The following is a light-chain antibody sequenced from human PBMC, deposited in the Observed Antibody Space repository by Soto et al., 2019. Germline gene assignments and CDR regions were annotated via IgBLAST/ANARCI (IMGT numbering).Light chain of an antibody. CDR2: NTS. V-gene: IGKV3-20*01. Sequence: EIVLTQSPGTLSLSPGERATLSCRASQGGSTNYLAWYQQKPGQAPRLLIYNTSRRATGIPDRFSGSGSGTDFTLTISRLEPADFAVYYCHQYGSHLTFGCGTKVEI. CDR1: QGGSTNY. J-gene: IGKJ4*01. CDR3: HQYGSHLT.